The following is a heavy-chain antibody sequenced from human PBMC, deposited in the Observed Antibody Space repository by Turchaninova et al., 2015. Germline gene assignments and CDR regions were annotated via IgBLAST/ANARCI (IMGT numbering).Heavy chain of an antibody. CDR1: GYTFTAYA. CDR3: ARDDYGGKGVVTDLEY. V-gene: IGHV1-3*01. CDR2: INAGNGNT. Sequence: QVQLVQSGAEVKKPGASVKVSCKASGYTFTAYAIHWVRQAPGQRLEWMGWINAGNGNTKYSQKFQGRVTFTRDTSASTAYLEGSSLSSEDTAVYYCARDDYGGKGVVTDLEYWGQGTLVTVSS. J-gene: IGHJ4*02. D-gene: IGHD4-23*01.